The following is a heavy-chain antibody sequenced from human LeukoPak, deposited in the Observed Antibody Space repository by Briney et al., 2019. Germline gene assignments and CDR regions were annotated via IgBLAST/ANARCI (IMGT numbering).Heavy chain of an antibody. Sequence: SVKVSCKASGYTFTSYYMHWVRQAPGQGLEWMGGIIPIFGTANYAQKFQGRVTITADESTSTAYMELSSLRSEDTAVYYCARDYDILTGYYRPPGYYYYMDVWGKGTTVTISS. CDR3: ARDYDILTGYYRPPGYYYYMDV. D-gene: IGHD3-9*01. CDR1: GYTFTSYY. V-gene: IGHV1-69*13. J-gene: IGHJ6*03. CDR2: IIPIFGTA.